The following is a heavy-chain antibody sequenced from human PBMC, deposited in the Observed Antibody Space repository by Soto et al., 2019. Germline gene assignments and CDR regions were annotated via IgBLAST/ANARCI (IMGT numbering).Heavy chain of an antibody. V-gene: IGHV1-46*01. Sequence: ASVKVSCKASGYTSTSYYMHWVRQAPGQGLEWMGIINPSGGSTSYAQKFQGRVTMTRDTSTSTAYMELSSLRSEDTAVYYCAGNTAMSVHYFDYWGQGTLVTVSS. CDR1: GYTSTSYY. CDR2: INPSGGST. D-gene: IGHD5-18*01. CDR3: AGNTAMSVHYFDY. J-gene: IGHJ4*02.